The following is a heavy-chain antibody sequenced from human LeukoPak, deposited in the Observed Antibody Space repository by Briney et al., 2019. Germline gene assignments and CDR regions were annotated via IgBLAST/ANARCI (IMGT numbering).Heavy chain of an antibody. Sequence: PGGSLRLSCAASGFTFSSYAMSWVRQAPGKGLEWVSAISGSGGSTYYADSVKGRFTTSRDNSKNTLYLQMNSLRAEDTAVYYCARMNYVSTGWGAPFDYWGQGTLVTVSS. D-gene: IGHD1-7*01. J-gene: IGHJ4*02. CDR2: ISGSGGST. CDR1: GFTFSSYA. CDR3: ARMNYVSTGWGAPFDY. V-gene: IGHV3-23*01.